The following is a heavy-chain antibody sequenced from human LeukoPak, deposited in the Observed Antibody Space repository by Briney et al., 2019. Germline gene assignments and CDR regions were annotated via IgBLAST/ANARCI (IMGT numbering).Heavy chain of an antibody. J-gene: IGHJ5*02. CDR3: ARPRDYGGWFDP. Sequence: SETLSLTCTVSGASISNYFWSWIRQPPGKGLDWIGYIYHSRTTGYNPSLKGRVTISVGTSKNQLSLTLSSVTAADTAVYYCARPRDYGGWFDPWGQGTLVTVSS. D-gene: IGHD4-23*01. CDR2: IYHSRTT. V-gene: IGHV4-59*01. CDR1: GASISNYF.